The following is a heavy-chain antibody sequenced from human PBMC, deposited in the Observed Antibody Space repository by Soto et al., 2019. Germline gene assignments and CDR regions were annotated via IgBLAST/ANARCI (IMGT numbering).Heavy chain of an antibody. CDR3: SRGQVIAAQH. J-gene: IGHJ4*02. D-gene: IGHD2-15*01. CDR1: GGSISSGGYS. V-gene: IGHV4-30-2*01. Sequence: QLQLQESGSGLVKPSQTLSLTCAVSGGSISSGGYSWSWIRRPPGKGLEWIGYIYHSGSTCSNPSLKSRVTTSVDRSKNQFSLKLSSVTAADTAVYYCSRGQVIAAQHWGQGTLVTVSS. CDR2: IYHSGST.